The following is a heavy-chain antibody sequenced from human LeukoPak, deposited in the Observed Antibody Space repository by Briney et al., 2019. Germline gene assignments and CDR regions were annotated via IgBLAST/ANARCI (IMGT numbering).Heavy chain of an antibody. CDR1: GFTFSDYY. V-gene: IGHV3-11*01. J-gene: IGHJ5*02. CDR2: ISSSGSTI. D-gene: IGHD3-3*01. Sequence: GGSLRLSCAASGFTFSDYYMSWVRQAPGEGLEWGSYISSSGSTIYYADSVKGRFTISRDNAKNSLYLQMNSLRAEDTAVYYCARDRYYDFWSGYYGDWFDPWGQGTLVTVSS. CDR3: ARDRYYDFWSGYYGDWFDP.